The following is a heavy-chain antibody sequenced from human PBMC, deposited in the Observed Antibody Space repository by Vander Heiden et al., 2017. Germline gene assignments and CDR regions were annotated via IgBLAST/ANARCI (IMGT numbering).Heavy chain of an antibody. V-gene: IGHV3-23*01. J-gene: IGHJ4*02. CDR3: AKEWAGDPLW. CDR2: ISGSGGTT. CDR1: GFTPSTSA. Sequence: EVQLLQSGGGLVQPGGSLRLSCAASGFTPSTSAMPWFRPAPGKGLQWVSSISGSGGTTYYADSVKGRFTISRDNSKNTLYVQMNSLRAEDTAMYYCAKEWAGDPLWWGQGTLVTVSS. D-gene: IGHD7-27*01.